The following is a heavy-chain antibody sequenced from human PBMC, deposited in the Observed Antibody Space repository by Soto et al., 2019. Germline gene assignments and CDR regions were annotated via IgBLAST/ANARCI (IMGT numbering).Heavy chain of an antibody. D-gene: IGHD6-13*01. J-gene: IGHJ5*02. CDR2: IFSNDEK. CDR1: GFSLSNAGLG. Sequence: QVTVKESGPVLVKPTETLTLTCTVSGFSLSNAGLGVSWIRQPPGKALEWLAHIFSNDEKSYSTSLKSRLTIPKDTSKSQVVLTMTNMDPVDTATYYCASTYSTSWYRFDPWGQGTLVTVSS. V-gene: IGHV2-26*04. CDR3: ASTYSTSWYRFDP.